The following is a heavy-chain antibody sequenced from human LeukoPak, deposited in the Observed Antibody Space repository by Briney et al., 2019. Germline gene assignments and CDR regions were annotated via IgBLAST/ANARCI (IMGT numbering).Heavy chain of an antibody. D-gene: IGHD5-12*01. CDR3: ARGLRGYSGYDGAGYYYMDV. V-gene: IGHV3-33*01. J-gene: IGHJ6*03. CDR1: GFTFSSYG. CDR2: IWYDGSNK. Sequence: GGSLRLSCAASGFTFSSYGMHWVRQAPGKGLEWVAVIWYDGSNKYYADSVKGRFTISRDNSKNTLYLQMNSLRAEDTAVYYCARGLRGYSGYDGAGYYYMDVWGKGTTVTVSS.